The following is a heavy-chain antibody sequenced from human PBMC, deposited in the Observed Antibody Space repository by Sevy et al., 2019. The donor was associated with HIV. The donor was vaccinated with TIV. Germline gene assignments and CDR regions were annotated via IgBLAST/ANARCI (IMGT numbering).Heavy chain of an antibody. CDR1: GFTFIDYY. V-gene: IGHV3-11*01. J-gene: IGHJ4*02. CDR2: ISTSGVTI. CDR3: ARGTNYYESSGPSYFGY. Sequence: GGSLRLSCAASGFTFIDYYMSWIRQAPGKGLEWVSHISTSGVTIYYGYSVKGRFTISRDNAKNSLYLQMNSLRAEDMAVYYCARGTNYYESSGPSYFGYWGQGSLVTVSS. D-gene: IGHD3-22*01.